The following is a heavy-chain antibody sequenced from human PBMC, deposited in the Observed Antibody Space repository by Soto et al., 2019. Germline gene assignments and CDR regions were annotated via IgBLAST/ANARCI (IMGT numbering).Heavy chain of an antibody. Sequence: HPGGSLRLSCAASGFTFSSYAISWVRQAPGKGLEWVSAISGSGGSTYYADSVKGRFTISRDNSKNTLYLQINSLRAEDTAVYYCAKAPSRGYSYGPAPVYYYYGMDVWGQGTTVTVSS. CDR1: GFTFSSYA. V-gene: IGHV3-23*01. CDR3: AKAPSRGYSYGPAPVYYYYGMDV. CDR2: ISGSGGST. J-gene: IGHJ6*02. D-gene: IGHD5-18*01.